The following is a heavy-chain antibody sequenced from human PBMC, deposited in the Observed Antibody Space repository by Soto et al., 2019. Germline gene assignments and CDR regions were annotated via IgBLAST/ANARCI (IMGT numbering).Heavy chain of an antibody. Sequence: EVQLLESGGGLVQPGGSLRLSCAASGFTFSSYAMSWVRQAPGKGLEWVSGISGSGGSTYYADSVKGRFTISRDNSKNTLYLQMNSLRVEDTAVYYCAKDQLPVVITARWFDPWGQGTLVTVCS. J-gene: IGHJ5*02. D-gene: IGHD3-10*01. CDR2: ISGSGGST. V-gene: IGHV3-23*01. CDR1: GFTFSSYA. CDR3: AKDQLPVVITARWFDP.